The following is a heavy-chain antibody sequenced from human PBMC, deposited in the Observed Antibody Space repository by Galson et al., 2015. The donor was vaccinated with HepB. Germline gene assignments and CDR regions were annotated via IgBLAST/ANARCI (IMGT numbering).Heavy chain of an antibody. Sequence: SLRLSCAASGSTFSNYWMTWVRRAPGKGLEWVANINHDGSQKYFLDSVKGRFTISRDNAKNSLYLQMNSLRAEDTAVYYCAGGEKVDYWGQGTLVTVSS. CDR2: INHDGSQK. V-gene: IGHV3-7*01. CDR3: AGGEKVDY. D-gene: IGHD3-10*01. CDR1: GSTFSNYW. J-gene: IGHJ4*02.